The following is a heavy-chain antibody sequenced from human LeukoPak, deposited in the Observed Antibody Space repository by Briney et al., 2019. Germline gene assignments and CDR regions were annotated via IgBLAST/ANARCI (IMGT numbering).Heavy chain of an antibody. Sequence: GGSLRLSCAASGFTFSSYAMNWVRQAPGKGLEWVSSISGTDSRTHYADSVKGRFSISRDNSKNTLYLQMNSLSAEDTAVYYCAKSPDIYGDYDGENYWGQGTLVTVSS. D-gene: IGHD4-17*01. J-gene: IGHJ4*02. V-gene: IGHV3-23*01. CDR2: ISGTDSRT. CDR1: GFTFSSYA. CDR3: AKSPDIYGDYDGENY.